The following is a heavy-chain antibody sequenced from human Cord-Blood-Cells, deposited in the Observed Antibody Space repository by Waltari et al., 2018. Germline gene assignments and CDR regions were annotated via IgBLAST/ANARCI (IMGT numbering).Heavy chain of an antibody. CDR3: ARPSSEWLLPEYDAFDI. CDR1: GGSISSSSYY. J-gene: IGHJ3*02. CDR2: IYYSGST. V-gene: IGHV4-39*01. D-gene: IGHD3-3*01. Sequence: QLQLQESGPGLVKPSETLSLTCTVSGGSISSSSYYWGWIRQPPGKGLEWIGSIYYSGSTYYNPSLKSRVTISVDTSKNQFSLKLSSVTAADTAVYYCARPSSEWLLPEYDAFDIWGQGTMVTVSS.